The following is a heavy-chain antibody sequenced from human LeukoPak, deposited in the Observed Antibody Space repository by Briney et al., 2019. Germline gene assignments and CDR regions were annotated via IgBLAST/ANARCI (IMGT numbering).Heavy chain of an antibody. CDR1: GYTFTGYY. Sequence: ASVKVSCKASGYTFTGYYMHWVRQAPGQGLEWMGRINPNSGGTNYAQKFQGRATITRDTSISTAYMELSRLRSDDTAVYYCASQNGVAVASRGPYYYYYMDVWGKGTTVTVSS. CDR3: ASQNGVAVASRGPYYYYYMDV. V-gene: IGHV1-2*06. J-gene: IGHJ6*03. CDR2: INPNSGGT. D-gene: IGHD6-19*01.